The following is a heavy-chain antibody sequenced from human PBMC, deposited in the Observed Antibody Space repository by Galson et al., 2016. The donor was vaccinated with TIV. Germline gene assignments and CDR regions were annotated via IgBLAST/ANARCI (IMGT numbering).Heavy chain of an antibody. CDR3: ASRVTERQYGGALSWFDP. CDR2: IYHTGST. J-gene: IGHJ5*02. D-gene: IGHD3-16*01. Sequence: SETLSLTCAVSGYSISGTYYWGWIRQPPGKGLEWIGSIYHTGSTYYNPPLKSRVTVSVDTSKNQLSLRLNSVTAADTAVYYCASRVTERQYGGALSWFDPWGQGTRVIVSS. V-gene: IGHV4-38-2*01. CDR1: GYSISGTYY.